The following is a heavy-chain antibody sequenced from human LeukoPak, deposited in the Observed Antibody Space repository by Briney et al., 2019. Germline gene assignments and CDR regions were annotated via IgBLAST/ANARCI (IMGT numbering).Heavy chain of an antibody. CDR2: ISVDNGNT. D-gene: IGHD3-22*01. CDR3: ARGRYDGDQ. CDR1: GYTFTGFG. J-gene: IGHJ4*02. Sequence: AASVKVSCKTSGYTFTGFGVTWVRQAPGQGLEWVGTISVDNGNTIFAQKLQDRVTLTTDTSTNTAFMDLRSLRSDDTAVYYCARGRYDGDQWGQGTLDIVSS. V-gene: IGHV1-18*01.